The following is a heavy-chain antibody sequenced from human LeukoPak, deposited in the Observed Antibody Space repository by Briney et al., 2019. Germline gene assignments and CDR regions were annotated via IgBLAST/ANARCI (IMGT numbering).Heavy chain of an antibody. D-gene: IGHD6-19*01. CDR2: ISSNGGST. Sequence: GGSLRLSCAASGFTFSSYAMHWVRQAPGKGLEYVSAISSNGGSTYYANSVKGRFTISRDNSKNTLYLQMGSLRAEDMAVYYCARGIAVAGTRGYFDYWGQGTLVTVSS. CDR3: ARGIAVAGTRGYFDY. J-gene: IGHJ4*02. V-gene: IGHV3-64*01. CDR1: GFTFSSYA.